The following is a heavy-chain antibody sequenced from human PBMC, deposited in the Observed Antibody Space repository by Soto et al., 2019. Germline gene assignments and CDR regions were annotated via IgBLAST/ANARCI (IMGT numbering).Heavy chain of an antibody. CDR1: GGSISSYY. D-gene: IGHD3-9*01. V-gene: IGHV4-59*01. CDR2: IYYSGST. J-gene: IGHJ5*02. Sequence: ETLSLTCTVSGGSISSYYWSWIRQPPGKGLEWIGYIYYSGSTNYNPSLKSRVTTSVDTSKNQFFLKLSSVTAADTAVYYCARNLDRANWFDPWGQGTLVTVSS. CDR3: ARNLDRANWFDP.